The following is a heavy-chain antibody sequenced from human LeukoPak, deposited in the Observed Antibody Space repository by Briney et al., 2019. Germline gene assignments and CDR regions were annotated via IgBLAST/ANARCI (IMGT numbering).Heavy chain of an antibody. V-gene: IGHV4-39*07. CDR2: IYYSGST. J-gene: IGHJ4*02. D-gene: IGHD4-17*01. CDR1: GGSISSSSYY. Sequence: SETLSLTCTVSGGSISSSSYYWGWIRQPPGTGLEWIGSIYYSGSTYYNPSLKSRVTISVDTSKNQFSLKLSSVTAADTAVYYCARYGDYGDYYFDYWGQGTLVTVSS. CDR3: ARYGDYGDYYFDY.